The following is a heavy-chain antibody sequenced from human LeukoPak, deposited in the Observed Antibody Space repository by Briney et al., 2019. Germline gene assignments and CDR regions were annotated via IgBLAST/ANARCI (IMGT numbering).Heavy chain of an antibody. CDR2: INPSGGST. CDR3: AGVISLRFRSPGYYFDY. D-gene: IGHD3-3*01. Sequence: GASVKVSCKASGYTFTSYYMHWVRQAPGQGLEWMGIINPSGGSTSYAQKFQGRVTMTRDTSTSTVYMELSSLRSEDTAVYYCAGVISLRFRSPGYYFDYWGQGTLVTVSS. CDR1: GYTFTSYY. J-gene: IGHJ4*02. V-gene: IGHV1-46*01.